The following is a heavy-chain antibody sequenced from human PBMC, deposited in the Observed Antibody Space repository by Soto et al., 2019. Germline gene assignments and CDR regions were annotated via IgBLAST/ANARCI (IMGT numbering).Heavy chain of an antibody. CDR1: GGSFSGYY. D-gene: IGHD6-13*01. CDR2: INHSGST. Sequence: QVQLQQWGAGLLKPSETLSLTCAVYGGSFSGYYWSWIRQPPGKGLEWIGEINHSGSTNYNPSLKRRVTISVDTSKNQFSLKLSSVTAADTAVYYCARAPTLAAAGKNWFDPWGQGTLVTVSS. J-gene: IGHJ5*02. V-gene: IGHV4-34*01. CDR3: ARAPTLAAAGKNWFDP.